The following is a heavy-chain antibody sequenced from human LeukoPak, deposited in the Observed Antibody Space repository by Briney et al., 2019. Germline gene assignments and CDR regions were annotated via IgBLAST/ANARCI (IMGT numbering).Heavy chain of an antibody. J-gene: IGHJ5*02. CDR2: IYYSGST. V-gene: IGHV4-59*01. CDR3: ARTPTRYSSGWYNWFDL. Sequence: SETLSLTCTVSGGSISSYYWSWIRQPPGKGPEWIGYIYYSGSTNYNPSLKSRVTISIDTSKNQFSLKLSSVTAADTAVYYCARTPTRYSSGWYNWFDLWGQGTLVTVSS. D-gene: IGHD6-19*01. CDR1: GGSISSYY.